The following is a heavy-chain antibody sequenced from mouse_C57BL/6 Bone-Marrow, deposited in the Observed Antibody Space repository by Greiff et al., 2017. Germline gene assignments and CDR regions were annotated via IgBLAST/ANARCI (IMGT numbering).Heavy chain of an antibody. CDR1: GYTFTSYW. V-gene: IGHV1-64*01. CDR2: IHPNSGST. Sequence: VQLQQPGAELVKPGASVKLSCKASGYTFTSYWMHWVKQRPGQGLEWIGMIHPNSGSTNYNEKFKSKATLTVDKSSSTAYMQLSSLTSEDSAVYYCARDDYDDGVAYWGQGTLVTVSA. CDR3: ARDDYDDGVAY. D-gene: IGHD2-4*01. J-gene: IGHJ3*01.